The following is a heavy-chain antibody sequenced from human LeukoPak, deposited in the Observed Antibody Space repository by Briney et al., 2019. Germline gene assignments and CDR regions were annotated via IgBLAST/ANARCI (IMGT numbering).Heavy chain of an antibody. CDR2: ISGDGVST. J-gene: IGHJ4*02. V-gene: IGHV3-43*02. CDR1: GLPIADFA. Sequence: GGSLRLSCVASGLPIADFAMHWVRQAPGKGLEWVSLISGDGVSTFYADSVKGRFSISRDNSKTLYLEMNSLRTEDAAMYYCAKESGKFDYWGQGTLVAVSS. CDR3: AKESGKFDY.